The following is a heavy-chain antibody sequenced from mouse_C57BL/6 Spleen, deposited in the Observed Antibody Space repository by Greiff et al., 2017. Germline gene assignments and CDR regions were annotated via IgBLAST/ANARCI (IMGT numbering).Heavy chain of an antibody. CDR2: IRNKANGYTT. CDR1: GFTFTDYY. Sequence: EVMLVESGGGLVQPGGSLSFSCAASGFTFTDYYMSWVRQPPGKALEWLGFIRNKANGYTTEYSASVKGRFTISRDNSQSILYLQMNALRAEDSATYYCARSLYYYGSTPTGAMDYWGQGTSVTVSS. CDR3: ARSLYYYGSTPTGAMDY. V-gene: IGHV7-3*01. D-gene: IGHD1-1*01. J-gene: IGHJ4*01.